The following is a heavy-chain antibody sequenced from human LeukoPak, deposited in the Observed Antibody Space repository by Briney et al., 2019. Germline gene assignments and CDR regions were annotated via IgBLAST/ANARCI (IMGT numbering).Heavy chain of an antibody. CDR2: INPNSGGT. D-gene: IGHD6-13*01. V-gene: IGHV1-2*02. CDR1: GYTFTDYY. J-gene: IGHJ4*02. Sequence: ASVTVSFKSSGYTFTDYYMHWLGPAPGQGREGMGWINPNSGGTNYAQKFQGRVTMTRDTSISTAYMELSRLRSDDTAVYYCARFIAAADMEGYWGQGTLVTVSS. CDR3: ARFIAAADMEGY.